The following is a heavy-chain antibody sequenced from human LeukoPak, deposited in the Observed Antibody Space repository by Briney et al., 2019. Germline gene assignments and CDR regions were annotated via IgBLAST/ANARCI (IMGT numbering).Heavy chain of an antibody. CDR2: INPNSGGT. V-gene: IGHV1-2*02. J-gene: IGHJ4*02. Sequence: GASVKVSCKASGYTFTGYYMHWVRQAPGQGLEWMGWINPNSGGTNYAQKFQGRVTMTRDTSISTAYMELSGLRSDDTAVYYCARIPGDSGYDYGILDYWGQGTLVTVSS. CDR1: GYTFTGYY. CDR3: ARIPGDSGYDYGILDY. D-gene: IGHD5-12*01.